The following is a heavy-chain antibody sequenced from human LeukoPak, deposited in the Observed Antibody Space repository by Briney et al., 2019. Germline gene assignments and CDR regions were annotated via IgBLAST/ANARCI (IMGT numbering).Heavy chain of an antibody. D-gene: IGHD6-19*01. CDR3: ARTWYSSGWYSYYFDY. V-gene: IGHV4-59*01. CDR1: GGSISSYY. J-gene: IGHJ4*02. CDR2: IYYSGST. Sequence: PSETLPLTCTVSGGSISSYYWSWIRQPPGKGLEWIGYIYYSGSTNYNPSLKSRVTISVDTSKNQFSLKLSSVTAADTAVYYCARTWYSSGWYSYYFDYWGQGTLVTVSS.